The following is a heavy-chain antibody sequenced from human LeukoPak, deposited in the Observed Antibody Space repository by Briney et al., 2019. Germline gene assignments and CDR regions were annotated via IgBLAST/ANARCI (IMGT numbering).Heavy chain of an antibody. CDR1: GYTFTGYY. V-gene: IGHV1-2*02. J-gene: IGHJ4*02. CDR2: INPNSGGT. D-gene: IGHD2-2*03. CDR3: ARDLGNCWIIVDF. Sequence: ASVKVSCKASGYTFTGYYIHWVRQAPGQGLEWMGWINPNSGGTNSAQKFQGRVTLTRDTSISTAYLELSSLRSDDTAVYYCARDLGNCWIIVDFWGQGTLVTVSS.